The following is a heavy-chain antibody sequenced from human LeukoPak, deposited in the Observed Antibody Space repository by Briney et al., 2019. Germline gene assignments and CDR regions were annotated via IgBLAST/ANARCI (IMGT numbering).Heavy chain of an antibody. V-gene: IGHV4-59*08. CDR3: ARHYGDFDYFDY. CDR1: GGSISSYY. CDR2: TYYSGST. J-gene: IGHJ4*02. D-gene: IGHD4-17*01. Sequence: SETLSLTCTVSGGSISSYYWSWIRQPPGKGLEWIGYTYYSGSTNYNPSLKSRVTISVDTSKNQLSLKLSSVTAADTAVYYCARHYGDFDYFDYWGQGTLVTVSS.